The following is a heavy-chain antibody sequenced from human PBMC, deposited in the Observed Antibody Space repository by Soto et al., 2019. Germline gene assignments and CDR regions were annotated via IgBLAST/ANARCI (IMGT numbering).Heavy chain of an antibody. CDR2: ISGRGGET. V-gene: IGHV3-23*01. CDR1: GFTFYKYA. Sequence: GGSLRLSCAASGFTFYKYAMSWVRQAPGKGLEWVSAISGRGGETHYADSVRARITISRDNSKNTLDLQINSLRAEDTAVYYCAKGSGYFDSYFYYYGMDVWGQGTTVTVSS. D-gene: IGHD3-9*01. CDR3: AKGSGYFDSYFYYYGMDV. J-gene: IGHJ6*02.